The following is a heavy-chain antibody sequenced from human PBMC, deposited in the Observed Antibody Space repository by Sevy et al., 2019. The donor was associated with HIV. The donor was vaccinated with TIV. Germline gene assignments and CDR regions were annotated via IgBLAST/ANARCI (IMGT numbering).Heavy chain of an antibody. V-gene: IGHV1-2*02. Sequence: ASVKVSCKASGHTFTGYYIHWVRQAPGQGLESMGWINANSGGTNYAQKFQDRVTMTSDTSISTVYMDLSRLRSDDTAVYFCTRSGYYYGFDYWGQGTLVTVSS. CDR2: INANSGGT. J-gene: IGHJ4*02. CDR1: GHTFTGYY. CDR3: TRSGYYYGFDY. D-gene: IGHD3-22*01.